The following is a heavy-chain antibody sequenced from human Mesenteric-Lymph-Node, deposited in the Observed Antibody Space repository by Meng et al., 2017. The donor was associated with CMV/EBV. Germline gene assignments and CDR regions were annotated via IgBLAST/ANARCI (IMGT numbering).Heavy chain of an antibody. V-gene: IGHV1-69*02. CDR1: VGTFSSYP. D-gene: IGHD3-22*01. J-gene: IGHJ4*02. Sequence: SVTVSCQASVGTFSSYPISWVRQAPGQGLEWMGRIIPILGIANYAQKFQGRVTITADKSTSKAYMELSSLRSEDTAVYYCAGLGNHYYDSRDPNSHWGQGTLVTVSS. CDR2: IIPILGIA. CDR3: AGLGNHYYDSRDPNSH.